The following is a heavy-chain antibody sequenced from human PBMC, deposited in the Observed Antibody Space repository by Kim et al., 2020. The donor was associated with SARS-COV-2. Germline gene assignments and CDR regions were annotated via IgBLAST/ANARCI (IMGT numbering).Heavy chain of an antibody. CDR3: ARSSSSWNNWFDP. CDR1: GDSINDYY. Sequence: SETLSLTCTVFGDSINDYYWSWIRQSPGKGLEWIGYVFYLGSTNYNPSLRSRVTISVDTSKNQFSLRLTSVTAADTAADYCARSSSSWNNWFDPWGQGTRVTVSS. V-gene: IGHV4-59*01. D-gene: IGHD6-13*01. J-gene: IGHJ5*01. CDR2: VFYLGST.